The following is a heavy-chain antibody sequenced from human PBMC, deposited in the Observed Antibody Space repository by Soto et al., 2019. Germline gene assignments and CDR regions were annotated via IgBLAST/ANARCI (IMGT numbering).Heavy chain of an antibody. CDR3: VRGLLRVRKDSPSGYSWYDAFDI. CDR1: GGSFSGYY. Sequence: KPSETLSLTCAVYGGSFSGYYWSWIRQPPGKGLEWVGEINHSGSTNYNPSLKSRVTISVDTSKNQFSLKLSSVTAADTAVYYCVRGLLRVRKDSPSGYSWYDAFDIWGQGTMVTVSS. V-gene: IGHV4-34*01. J-gene: IGHJ3*02. D-gene: IGHD3-22*01. CDR2: INHSGST.